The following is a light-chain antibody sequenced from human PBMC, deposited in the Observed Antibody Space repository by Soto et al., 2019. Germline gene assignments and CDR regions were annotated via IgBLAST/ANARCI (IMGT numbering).Light chain of an antibody. J-gene: IGLJ1*01. CDR2: DVS. CDR3: SSYTSSSTLSYV. CDR1: SSDVGGYNY. Sequence: QSALTQPASVSGSPGQSITISCTGTSSDVGGYNYVSWYQQHPGKAPKLMIYDVSNRPSGVSTRFSGSKSGHTASLTISGLQAEDEADYYGSSYTSSSTLSYVFGAGTRSPS. V-gene: IGLV2-14*01.